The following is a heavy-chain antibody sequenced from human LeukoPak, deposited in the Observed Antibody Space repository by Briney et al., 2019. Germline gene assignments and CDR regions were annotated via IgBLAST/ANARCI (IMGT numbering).Heavy chain of an antibody. Sequence: ASVKVSCTASGYIFSDYYMHWVRQAPGQGLEWMGWINPNGGGTNYAQKLQGRVTMTRDRSISTVHMDLSRLTYDDTAVYYCARDKGPRWEDYWGQGTLVTVSS. CDR1: GYIFSDYY. CDR3: ARDKGPRWEDY. D-gene: IGHD1-26*01. V-gene: IGHV1-2*02. J-gene: IGHJ4*02. CDR2: INPNGGGT.